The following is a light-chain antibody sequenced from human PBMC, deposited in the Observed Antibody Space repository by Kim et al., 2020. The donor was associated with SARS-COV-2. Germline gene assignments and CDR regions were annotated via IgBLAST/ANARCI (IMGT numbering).Light chain of an antibody. Sequence: SSELTQDPAVSVALGQTVRITCQGDSLRSYYATWYQQKPRQAPLLVIFGHNNRPSGIPDRFSGSTSGNTASLTISGAQAEDEADFYCQSRDSVGNVVFGGGTKVAVL. J-gene: IGLJ2*01. V-gene: IGLV3-19*01. CDR1: SLRSYY. CDR3: QSRDSVGNVV. CDR2: GHN.